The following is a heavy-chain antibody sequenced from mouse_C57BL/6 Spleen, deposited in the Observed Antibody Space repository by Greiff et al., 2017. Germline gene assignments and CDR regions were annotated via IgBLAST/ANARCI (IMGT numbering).Heavy chain of an antibody. D-gene: IGHD1-1*01. CDR1: GFTFSDYG. CDR2: ISSGSSTI. CDR3: ARPDYYGSSYFDY. Sequence: DVMLVESGGGLVKPGGSLKLSCAASGFTFSDYGMHWVRQAPEKGLEWVAYISSGSSTIYYADTVKGRFTISRDNAKNTLFLQMTSLRSEDTAMYYCARPDYYGSSYFDYWGQGTTLTVSS. J-gene: IGHJ2*01. V-gene: IGHV5-17*01.